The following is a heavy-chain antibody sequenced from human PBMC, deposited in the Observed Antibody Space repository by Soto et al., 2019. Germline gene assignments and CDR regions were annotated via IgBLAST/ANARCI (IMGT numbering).Heavy chain of an antibody. CDR3: ASAGGVKEYMWETHF. J-gene: IGHJ4*02. Sequence: GGSLRLSCAASGFSFSDSYMSWVRQAPGKGLEWVATISGTGLSKYYADSMKSRFIISRDNSRNTLYLQMNSLRAEDTAIYYSASAGGVKEYMWETHFGGQEPPVTVSS. D-gene: IGHD1-26*01. CDR2: ISGTGLSK. CDR1: GFSFSDSY. V-gene: IGHV3-23*01.